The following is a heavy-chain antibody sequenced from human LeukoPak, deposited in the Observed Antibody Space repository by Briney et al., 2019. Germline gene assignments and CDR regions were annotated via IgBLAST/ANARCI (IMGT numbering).Heavy chain of an antibody. CDR3: ARDLGNSGWYTLDY. V-gene: IGHV6-1*01. Sequence: SQTLSVTCAISGDSVSSNNGAWNWIRQSPSRGLEWLGRTYYRSKWYSDYAVSMGGRITINPDTSKNHFSLQLNSVTPDDTAVYYCARDLGNSGWYTLDYWGQGTLVTVSS. D-gene: IGHD6-19*01. J-gene: IGHJ4*02. CDR1: GDSVSSNNGA. CDR2: TYYRSKWYS.